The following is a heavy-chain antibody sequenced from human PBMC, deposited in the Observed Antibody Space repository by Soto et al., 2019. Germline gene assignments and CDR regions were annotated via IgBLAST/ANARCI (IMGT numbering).Heavy chain of an antibody. V-gene: IGHV3-15*07. J-gene: IGHJ4*02. CDR1: GFTFSNAW. Sequence: GGSLRLSCAASGFTFSNAWMNWVRPAPGKGLEWVGRIKSKTDGGTTDYAAPVKGRFTISRDDSKNTLYLQMNSLKTEDTAVYYCTTDTLYGSGSPYFDYWGQGTLVTVSS. D-gene: IGHD3-10*01. CDR3: TTDTLYGSGSPYFDY. CDR2: IKSKTDGGTT.